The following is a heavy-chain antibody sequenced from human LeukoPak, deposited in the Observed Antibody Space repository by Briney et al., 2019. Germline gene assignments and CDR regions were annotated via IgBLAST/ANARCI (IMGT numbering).Heavy chain of an antibody. CDR1: GGSISSGGYY. Sequence: SETLSLTCTVSGGSISSGGYYWSWIRQRPGKGLEWIGYIYYSGSTYYNPSLKSGVTISVDTSKNQFSLKLSSVTAADTAVYYCARVSSRGYFDYWGQGTLVTVSS. CDR3: ARVSSRGYFDY. CDR2: IYYSGST. J-gene: IGHJ4*02. V-gene: IGHV4-31*03.